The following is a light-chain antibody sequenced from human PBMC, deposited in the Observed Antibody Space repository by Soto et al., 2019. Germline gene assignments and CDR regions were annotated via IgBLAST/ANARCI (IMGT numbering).Light chain of an antibody. Sequence: QSALTQPASVSGSPGQSIAISCTGTSSDVGGYNIVSWYQQHPVKAPKLMIYDVSNRPSGVSNRFSGSKSGNTASLTISGLQAEDEADYYCSSYSGSSTLVVFGGGTKLTVL. V-gene: IGLV2-14*03. J-gene: IGLJ2*01. CDR3: SSYSGSSTLVV. CDR2: DVS. CDR1: SSDVGGYNI.